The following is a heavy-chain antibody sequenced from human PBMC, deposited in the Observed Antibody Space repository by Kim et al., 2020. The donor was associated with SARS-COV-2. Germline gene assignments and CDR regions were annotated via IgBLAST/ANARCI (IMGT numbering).Heavy chain of an antibody. Sequence: SETLSLTCTVSGGSVSSGSYYWSWIRQPPGKGLEWIGYIYYSGSTNYNPSLKSRVTISVDTSKNQFSLKLSSVTAADTAVYYCARVMDTAMVNDAFDIWGQGTMVTVSS. J-gene: IGHJ3*02. V-gene: IGHV4-61*01. D-gene: IGHD5-18*01. CDR2: IYYSGST. CDR1: GGSVSSGSYY. CDR3: ARVMDTAMVNDAFDI.